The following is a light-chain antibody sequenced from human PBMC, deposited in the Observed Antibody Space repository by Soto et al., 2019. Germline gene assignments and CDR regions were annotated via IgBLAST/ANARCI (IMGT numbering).Light chain of an antibody. Sequence: QSVLTQPASVSGSPGQSITISCTGTSRDVGGYNYVSWYQHHPGKAPKLMIYDVSNRPSGVSNRFSGSESGNTASLTISGLQPEDEADYYCSSYTTSNTRQIVLGTGTKVTVL. J-gene: IGLJ1*01. CDR2: DVS. V-gene: IGLV2-14*03. CDR3: SSYTTSNTRQIV. CDR1: SRDVGGYNY.